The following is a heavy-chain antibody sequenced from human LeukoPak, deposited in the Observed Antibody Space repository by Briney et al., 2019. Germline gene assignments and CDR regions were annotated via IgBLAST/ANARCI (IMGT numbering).Heavy chain of an antibody. V-gene: IGHV4-4*07. J-gene: IGHJ3*02. CDR3: ARDLWPNAFDI. CDR2: IYTSGST. Sequence: SETLSLTCTVSGCSISSFYWSWIRQPAGKGLGWFGRIYTSGSTNYNPSLKSGVTMSVDTSKNQFSLKLSSVTAADTAVYYCARDLWPNAFDISGAGTTVTVS. D-gene: IGHD2-21*01. CDR1: GCSISSFY.